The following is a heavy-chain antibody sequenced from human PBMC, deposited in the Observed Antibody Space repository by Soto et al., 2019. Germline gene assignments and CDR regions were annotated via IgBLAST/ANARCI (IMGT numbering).Heavy chain of an antibody. CDR3: ARDWDRVPHTYYYGSGSQKGVYYYYGMDV. D-gene: IGHD3-10*01. CDR2: ISAYNGNT. Sequence: ASVKVSCKASGYTFTSYGISWVRQAPGQGLEWMGWISAYNGNTNYAQKLQGRVTMTTDTSTSTAYMELRSLRSDDTAVYYCARDWDRVPHTYYYGSGSQKGVYYYYGMDVWGQGTTVTVSS. J-gene: IGHJ6*02. V-gene: IGHV1-18*01. CDR1: GYTFTSYG.